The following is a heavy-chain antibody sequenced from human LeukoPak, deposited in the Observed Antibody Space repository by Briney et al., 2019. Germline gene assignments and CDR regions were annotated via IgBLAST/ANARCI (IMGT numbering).Heavy chain of an antibody. V-gene: IGHV3-53*01. Sequence: GGSLRLSCAASGFTVSRNYMSWVRQAPGKGLEWVSVIYTGGSTYYADSVKGRFTISRDNAKNSLYLQMNSLRAEDTAVYYCAELGITMIGGVWGKGTTVTISS. CDR1: GFTVSRNY. CDR3: AELGITMIGGV. J-gene: IGHJ6*04. CDR2: IYTGGST. D-gene: IGHD3-10*02.